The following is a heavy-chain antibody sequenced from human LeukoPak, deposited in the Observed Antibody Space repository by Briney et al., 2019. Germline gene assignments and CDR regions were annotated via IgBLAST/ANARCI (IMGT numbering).Heavy chain of an antibody. J-gene: IGHJ5*02. D-gene: IGHD4-17*01. CDR2: ISGSGSVT. V-gene: IGHV3-23*01. Sequence: GGSLRLSCAASGFTFSSYAMSWVRQAPGKGLEWVSSISGSGSVTYCADSVKGRFTISRDKSKNTLYLQMNSLRAEDAAVYYCAKGDDYGDYYVSSWGQGTLVTVSS. CDR3: AKGDDYGDYYVSS. CDR1: GFTFSSYA.